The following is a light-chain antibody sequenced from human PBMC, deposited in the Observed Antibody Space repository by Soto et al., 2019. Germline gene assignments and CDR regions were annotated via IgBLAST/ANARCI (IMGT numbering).Light chain of an antibody. Sequence: EVVMRQSPATLSVSPGEGATLSCRASQGIGDTLAWYQHKPGQTPRLLIYGTSTRASGIPDRFSGSGSGTDFTLTITRLEPEDFAVYFCQQYGVSPATFGGGTKVDIK. CDR2: GTS. CDR1: QGIGDT. J-gene: IGKJ4*01. V-gene: IGKV3-20*01. CDR3: QQYGVSPAT.